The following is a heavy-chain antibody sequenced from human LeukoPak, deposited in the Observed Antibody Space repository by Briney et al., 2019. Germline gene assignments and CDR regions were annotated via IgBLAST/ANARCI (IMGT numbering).Heavy chain of an antibody. J-gene: IGHJ4*02. CDR3: ASCRTMDGRIFDS. CDR2: INHSGST. V-gene: IGHV4-34*01. CDR1: GGSFSGYY. Sequence: WETLSLTCAVYGGSFSGYYWSWIRQPPGKGLQWIGEINHSGSTNYNPSLKSRVTISVDTSKNQFSLKLSSVTAADTAVYYCASCRTMDGRIFDSWGQGTLVTVSS. D-gene: IGHD2-15*01.